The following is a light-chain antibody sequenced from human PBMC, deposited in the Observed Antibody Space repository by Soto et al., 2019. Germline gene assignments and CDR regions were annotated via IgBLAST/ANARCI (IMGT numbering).Light chain of an antibody. CDR1: QSVTSNY. V-gene: IGKV3-20*01. J-gene: IGKJ1*01. CDR3: QQYGSSPTT. CDR2: GAS. Sequence: EIVLTQSPGTLSLSPGERATLSWSSSQSVTSNYLSWYQQRPGQAPRLLFFGASIRDTGIPDRFTGSGSGTDFTLTISRLEPEDFAVYHCQQYGSSPTTFGQGTKVDIK.